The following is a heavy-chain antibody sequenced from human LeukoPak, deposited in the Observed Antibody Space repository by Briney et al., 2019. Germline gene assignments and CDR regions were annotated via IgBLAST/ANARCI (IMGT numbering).Heavy chain of an antibody. D-gene: IGHD6-6*01. V-gene: IGHV4-59*01. J-gene: IGHJ4*02. CDR2: IYYSGST. CDR1: GGSISSYY. Sequence: PSETLSLTCTVSGGSISSYYWSWIRQPPGKGLEWIGYIYYSGSTNYNPSLKSRVTISVDTSKNQFSLKLSSVTAADTAVYYCAGSAYSSSSGRFDYWGQGTLVTVSS. CDR3: AGSAYSSSSGRFDY.